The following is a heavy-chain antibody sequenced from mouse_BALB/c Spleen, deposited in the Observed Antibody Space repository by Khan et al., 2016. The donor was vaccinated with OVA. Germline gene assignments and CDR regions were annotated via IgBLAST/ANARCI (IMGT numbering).Heavy chain of an antibody. J-gene: IGHJ3*01. Sequence: QVQLQQSGPELKKPGETVKISCKASGYTLTDYGMNWVKQAPGKGLKWMGWINTYTGEPTYADDCKGRFASSLETSVSAAYLQVSDLENEDTATYFWARSDGNYKFTYWGQGTLVTVSA. D-gene: IGHD2-1*01. CDR2: INTYTGEP. V-gene: IGHV9-3-1*01. CDR1: GYTLTDYG. CDR3: ARSDGNYKFTY.